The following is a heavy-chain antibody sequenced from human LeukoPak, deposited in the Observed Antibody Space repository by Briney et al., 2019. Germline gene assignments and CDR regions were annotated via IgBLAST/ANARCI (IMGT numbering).Heavy chain of an antibody. J-gene: IGHJ4*02. CDR2: IIPIFGTA. CDR1: GGTFSSYA. Sequence: SVKVSCKASGGTFSSYAISWVRQAPGQGLEWMGGIIPIFGTANYAQKFQGRVTITTDESTSTAYVELSSLRSEDTAVYYCARGPYNWNDGRYFDYWGQGTLVTVSS. D-gene: IGHD1-20*01. CDR3: ARGPYNWNDGRYFDY. V-gene: IGHV1-69*05.